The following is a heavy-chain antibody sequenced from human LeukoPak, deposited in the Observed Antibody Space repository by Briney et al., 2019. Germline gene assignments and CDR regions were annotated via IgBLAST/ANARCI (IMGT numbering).Heavy chain of an antibody. D-gene: IGHD6-19*01. Sequence: GGSLRLSCAASRFTFSSYWMHWVRQAPGKGLVWVSRINSDGSSTSYADSVKGRFTISRDNAKNTLYLQMNSLRAEDAAVYYCARGAAGTGYSSGWYLDYWGQGTLVTVSS. CDR2: INSDGSST. CDR1: RFTFSSYW. CDR3: ARGAAGTGYSSGWYLDY. J-gene: IGHJ4*02. V-gene: IGHV3-74*01.